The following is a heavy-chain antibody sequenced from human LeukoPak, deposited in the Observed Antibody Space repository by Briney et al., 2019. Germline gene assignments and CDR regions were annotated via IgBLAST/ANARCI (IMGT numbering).Heavy chain of an antibody. Sequence: ASVKVSCKASGYTFTSYYMHWVRQAPGQGLEWMGIINPSGVSTIYAQIFQGRVTMTRDTSTSTVYMALSSLRSEDTAVYYCARGLGIGWFDPGGQGTLVTVS. CDR3: ARGLGIGWFDP. CDR1: GYTFTSYY. V-gene: IGHV1-46*01. D-gene: IGHD7-27*01. J-gene: IGHJ5*02. CDR2: INPSGVST.